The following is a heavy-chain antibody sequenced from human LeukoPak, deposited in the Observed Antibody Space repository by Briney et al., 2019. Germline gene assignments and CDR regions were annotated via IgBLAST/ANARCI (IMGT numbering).Heavy chain of an antibody. D-gene: IGHD5-12*01. Sequence: PSETLSLTCTVSGGSISSGSYYWSWIRQPAGKGLEWIGRIYTSGSTNYNPSLKSRVTISVDTSKNQFSLKLSSVTAADTAVYYCARDEPHGGYLGYMDVWGKGTTVTISS. CDR2: IYTSGST. CDR3: ARDEPHGGYLGYMDV. V-gene: IGHV4-61*02. J-gene: IGHJ6*03. CDR1: GGSISSGSYY.